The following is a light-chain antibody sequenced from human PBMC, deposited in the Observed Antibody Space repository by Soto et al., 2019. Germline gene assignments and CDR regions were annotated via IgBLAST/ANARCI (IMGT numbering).Light chain of an antibody. J-gene: IGKJ2*01. CDR3: QQYNNWPHT. V-gene: IGKV3-20*01. CDR1: QSITNNY. Sequence: EIVLTQSPGTLSLSPGERATLSCRASQSITNNYLAWYQQKPGRAHRLLIYGASSRATGIPDRFSGSGSGTDFSLTISSLQSEDFAVYYCQQYNNWPHTFGQGTKLEIK. CDR2: GAS.